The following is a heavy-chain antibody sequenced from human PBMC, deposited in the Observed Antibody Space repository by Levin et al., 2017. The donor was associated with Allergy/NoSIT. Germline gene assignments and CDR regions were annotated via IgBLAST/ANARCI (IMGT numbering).Heavy chain of an antibody. V-gene: IGHV4-39*01. CDR1: GGSISSSSYY. CDR3: ATYIVVVTALDY. CDR2: IYYSGST. Sequence: SQTLSLTCTVSGGSISSSSYYWGWIRQPPGKGLEWIGSIYYSGSTYYNPSLKSRVTISVDTSKNQFSLKLSSVTAADTAVYYCATYIVVVTALDYWGQGTLVTVSS. J-gene: IGHJ4*02. D-gene: IGHD2-21*02.